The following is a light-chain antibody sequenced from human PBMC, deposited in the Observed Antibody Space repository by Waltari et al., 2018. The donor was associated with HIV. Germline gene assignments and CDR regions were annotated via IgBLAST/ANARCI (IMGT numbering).Light chain of an antibody. Sequence: EIVLTQSPATLSLSPAERVTLPCRASLSVSIYLAWYQQKPGQAPRLLIFAASNRATGVPARFSGSGSGTDFTLTISSLEPEDFAIYYCQRRSNPYTFGQGTRLDIK. V-gene: IGKV3-11*01. CDR1: LSVSIY. CDR2: AAS. J-gene: IGKJ2*01. CDR3: QRRSNPYT.